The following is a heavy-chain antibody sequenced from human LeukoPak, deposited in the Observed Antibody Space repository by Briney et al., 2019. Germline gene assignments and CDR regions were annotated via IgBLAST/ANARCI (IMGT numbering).Heavy chain of an antibody. CDR3: AKDGSIVGATCHFDY. Sequence: GGSLRLSCAASGFTFSSYWMSWARQAPGKGLEWVAVISYDGSNKYYADSVKGRFTISRDNSKNTLYLQMNSLRAEDTAVYYCAKDGSIVGATCHFDYWGQGTLVTVSS. D-gene: IGHD1-26*01. CDR2: ISYDGSNK. CDR1: GFTFSSYW. V-gene: IGHV3-30*18. J-gene: IGHJ4*02.